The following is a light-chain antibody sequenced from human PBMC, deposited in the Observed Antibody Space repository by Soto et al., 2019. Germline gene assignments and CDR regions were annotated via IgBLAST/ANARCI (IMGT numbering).Light chain of an antibody. CDR3: TQSYFTSIS. CDR1: QSISSY. J-gene: IGKJ1*01. Sequence: DIQMTQSPSSLSASVGDRVTITCRASQSISSYLNWYQQKPGTAPKLLIYAASSLLSGGPSRFSGSGSGTGFTLNISSLQQEVFATYYCTQSYFTSISFGQGTNVDIK. V-gene: IGKV1-39*01. CDR2: AAS.